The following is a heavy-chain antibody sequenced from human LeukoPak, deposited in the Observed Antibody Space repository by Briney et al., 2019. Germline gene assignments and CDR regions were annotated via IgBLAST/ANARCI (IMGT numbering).Heavy chain of an antibody. V-gene: IGHV1-8*01. D-gene: IGHD6-13*01. CDR3: ARASSSWSLDFDY. CDR1: GYTFTSYD. CDR2: MNPNSGNT. J-gene: IGHJ4*02. Sequence: ASVKVSCKASGYTFTSYDINWVRQATGQGLEWMGWMNPNSGNTGYAQKFQGRVTMTRNTSISTAYMELSSVRSGDTAVYYCARASSSWSLDFDYWGQGTLVTVSS.